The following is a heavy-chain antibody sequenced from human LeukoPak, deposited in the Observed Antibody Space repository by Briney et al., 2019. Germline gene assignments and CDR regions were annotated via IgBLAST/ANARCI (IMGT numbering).Heavy chain of an antibody. CDR2: IRYDGSKK. CDR1: GFTFSSYV. CDR3: AKDVADGY. J-gene: IGHJ4*02. Sequence: HPGGSLRLSCAASGFTFSSYVMHWVRQAPGKGLEWVAFIRYDGSKKYYADSVRGRFTISRDNSKNTLYLQMNSLRAEDTAVYYCAKDVADGYWGQGTLVTVSS. V-gene: IGHV3-30*02.